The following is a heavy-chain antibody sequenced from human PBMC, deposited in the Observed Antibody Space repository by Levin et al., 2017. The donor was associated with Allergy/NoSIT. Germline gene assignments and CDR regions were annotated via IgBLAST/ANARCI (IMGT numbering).Heavy chain of an antibody. CDR1: GFTFSTFT. V-gene: IGHV3-30-3*01. D-gene: IGHD6-13*01. J-gene: IGHJ4*02. Sequence: GESLKISCAASGFTFSTFTMHWVRQAPGKGLEWVAVISYDGSNKYYADSVKGRFTISRDNSKNTQYLQMNSLRAEDTAVYYCARDPALSGIAVAGADYWGQGTLVTVSS. CDR3: ARDPALSGIAVAGADY. CDR2: ISYDGSNK.